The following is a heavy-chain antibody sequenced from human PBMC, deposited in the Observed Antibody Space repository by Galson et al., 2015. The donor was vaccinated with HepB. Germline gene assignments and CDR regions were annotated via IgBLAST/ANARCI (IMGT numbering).Heavy chain of an antibody. CDR1: GFTFSDYY. V-gene: IGHV3-11*06. J-gene: IGHJ4*02. Sequence: SLRLSCAASGFTFSDYYMSWIRQAPGKGLEWVSYISSSSSYTNYADSVKGRFTISRDNAKNSLYLQMNSLRAEDTAVYYCARGVGYSGYDPSLYYSDYWGPGTLVTVSS. CDR2: ISSSSSYT. CDR3: ARGVGYSGYDPSLYYSDY. D-gene: IGHD5-12*01.